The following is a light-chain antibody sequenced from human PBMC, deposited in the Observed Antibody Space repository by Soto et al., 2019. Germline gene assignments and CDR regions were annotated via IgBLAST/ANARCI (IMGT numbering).Light chain of an antibody. V-gene: IGLV2-14*01. CDR3: RSYTSSSTVV. CDR1: SSDVGGYTY. Sequence: QSALTQPASVSGSPGQSITISCTGTSSDVGGYTYVSWYQQHPGKAPKLMIYDVSNRPSGVSNRFSGSKSGNTASLTISGLQAEDEADYSCRSYTSSSTVVFGGGTKVTVL. J-gene: IGLJ2*01. CDR2: DVS.